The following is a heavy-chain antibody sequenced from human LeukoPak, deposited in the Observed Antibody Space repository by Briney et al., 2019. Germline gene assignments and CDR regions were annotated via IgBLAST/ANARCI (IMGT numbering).Heavy chain of an antibody. CDR1: GYTFTSYG. J-gene: IGHJ4*02. CDR2: ISAYNGNT. CDR3: ARDGLYYDILTGYYSPFDY. D-gene: IGHD3-9*01. V-gene: IGHV1-18*04. Sequence: SVKVSCKASGYTFTSYGISWVRQAPGQGLEWMGWISAYNGNTNYAQKLQGRVTMTTDTSTSTAYMELRSLRSDDTAVYYCARDGLYYDILTGYYSPFDYWGQGTLVTVSS.